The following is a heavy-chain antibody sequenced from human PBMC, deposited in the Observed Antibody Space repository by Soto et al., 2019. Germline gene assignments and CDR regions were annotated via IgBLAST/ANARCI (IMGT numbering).Heavy chain of an antibody. CDR3: ARDLWGYCGADCYPLDV. CDR2: MYNNGST. D-gene: IGHD2-21*02. CDR1: GGSISRYY. J-gene: IGHJ6*02. Sequence: QVRLQESGPGLVKPSETLSLTCTVSGGSISRYYWSWIRQPPGKGLEWIGYMYNNGSTIYNPSLKSRVTISVDTSKNQFSLKLNSVTAADTAVYYCARDLWGYCGADCYPLDVWGQGTTVTVSS. V-gene: IGHV4-59*01.